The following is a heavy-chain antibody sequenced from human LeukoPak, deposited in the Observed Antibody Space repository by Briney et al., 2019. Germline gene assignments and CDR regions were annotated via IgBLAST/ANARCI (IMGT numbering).Heavy chain of an antibody. CDR2: INHSGST. V-gene: IGHV4-34*01. CDR3: AREAKRGYSSLQDGGMDV. J-gene: IGHJ6*02. CDR1: GGSFSGYY. Sequence: PSETLSLTCAVYGGSFSGYYWSWIRQPPGKGLEWIGEINHSGSTNYNPSLKSRVTISVDTSKNQFSLKLSSVTAADTAVYYCAREAKRGYSSLQDGGMDVWGQGTTVTVSS. D-gene: IGHD5-18*01.